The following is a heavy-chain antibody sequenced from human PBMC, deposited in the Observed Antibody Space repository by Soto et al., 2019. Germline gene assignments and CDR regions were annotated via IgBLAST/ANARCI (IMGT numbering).Heavy chain of an antibody. Sequence: GGSLRLSCAASGFTFSSYAMHWVRQAPGKGLEWVAVISYDGSNKYYADSVKGRFTISRDNSKNTLYLQMNSLRAEDTAVYYCARVTAAAGTWDYWGQGTLVTVSS. D-gene: IGHD6-13*01. CDR3: ARVTAAAGTWDY. CDR2: ISYDGSNK. CDR1: GFTFSSYA. J-gene: IGHJ4*02. V-gene: IGHV3-30-3*01.